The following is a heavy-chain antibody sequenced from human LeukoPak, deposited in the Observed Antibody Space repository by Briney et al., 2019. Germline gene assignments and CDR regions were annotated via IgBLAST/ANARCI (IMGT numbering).Heavy chain of an antibody. V-gene: IGHV3-74*01. CDR1: GFSFSSYW. D-gene: IGHD5-12*01. J-gene: IGHJ4*02. Sequence: GGSLRLSCAASGFSFSSYWMHWARQVPGKELVWISQINSNGRNTYYADFVEGRFTTSRDNAKNTLYLQLNSLRAEDTAVYYCTRGQTGYTDYWGRGTLVTVSS. CDR2: INSNGRNT. CDR3: TRGQTGYTDY.